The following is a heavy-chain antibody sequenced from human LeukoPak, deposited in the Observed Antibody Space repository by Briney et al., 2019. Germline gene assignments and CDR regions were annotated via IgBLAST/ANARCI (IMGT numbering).Heavy chain of an antibody. V-gene: IGHV4-61*02. CDR1: GGSISSGSYY. Sequence: SETLSLTCTVSGGSISSGSYYWSWIRQPAGKGLEWIGRIYTSGSTNYNPSLKSRVTISVDTSKNQFSLKLSSVTAADTAVYYCARVGYYDFWSGYQVDDAFDIWGQGTMVIVSS. CDR2: IYTSGST. CDR3: ARVGYYDFWSGYQVDDAFDI. J-gene: IGHJ3*02. D-gene: IGHD3-3*01.